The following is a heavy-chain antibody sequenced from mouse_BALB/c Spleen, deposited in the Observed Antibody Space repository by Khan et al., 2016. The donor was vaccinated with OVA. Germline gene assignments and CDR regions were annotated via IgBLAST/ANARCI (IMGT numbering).Heavy chain of an antibody. CDR1: CYTFTSFW. D-gene: IGHD1-1*01. V-gene: IGHV1S127*01. CDR3: TRGGYGSPFAY. CDR2: IDPSKSET. Sequence: QVQLQQPGPELVRPGASVKMSCKASCYTFTSFWINWVKQRPGQGLEWIGMIDPSKSETRLNQKFKDKATLNVDKSSNTAYMQLSRLTSEDSAVYYCTRGGYGSPFAYWGQGTLVTVSA. J-gene: IGHJ3*01.